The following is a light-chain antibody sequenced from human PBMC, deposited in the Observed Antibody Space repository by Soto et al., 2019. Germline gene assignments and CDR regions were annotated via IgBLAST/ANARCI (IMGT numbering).Light chain of an antibody. CDR3: KQSSAFPLT. Sequence: DIQITPSPSSVSVCLGHRVTINCRASQGINNWLAWYTQKPGKAPELLIYAVSYLQSGVPSRFSGSGSGTDFTLTISSLQPEDFATYFCKQSSAFPLTVGGGTKV. CDR2: AVS. J-gene: IGKJ4*01. CDR1: QGINNW. V-gene: IGKV1-12*01.